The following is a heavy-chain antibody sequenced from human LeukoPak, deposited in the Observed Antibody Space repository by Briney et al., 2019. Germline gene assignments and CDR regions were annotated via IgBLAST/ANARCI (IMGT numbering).Heavy chain of an antibody. V-gene: IGHV4-61*09. CDR3: ARSLINFRDAFHI. Sequence: SETLSLTCTVSGGSVSSSIYYWTWIRQPAGKRLEWVGHIYIGGSPNYNPSLKSRVAISVDTSRNQFSLNLSSVTAADTAVYFCARSLINFRDAFHIWGQGTMVIVSS. J-gene: IGHJ3*02. CDR2: IYIGGSP. CDR1: GGSVSSSIYY. D-gene: IGHD3-16*01.